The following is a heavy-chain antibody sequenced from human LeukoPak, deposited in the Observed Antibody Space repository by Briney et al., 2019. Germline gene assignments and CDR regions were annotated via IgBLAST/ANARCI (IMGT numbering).Heavy chain of an antibody. CDR2: ISYDGSNK. CDR3: ARVREAFDI. J-gene: IGHJ3*02. Sequence: GGSLRLSCAASGFTFISYAMHWVRQAPGKGLEWVAVISYDGSNKYYADSVKGRFTISRDNSKNTLYLQMNSLRAEDTAVYYCARVREAFDIWGQGTMVTVSS. V-gene: IGHV3-30-3*01. CDR1: GFTFISYA.